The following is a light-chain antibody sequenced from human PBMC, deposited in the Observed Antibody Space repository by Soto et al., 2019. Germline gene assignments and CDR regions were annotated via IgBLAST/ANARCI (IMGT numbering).Light chain of an antibody. Sequence: QSVLTQPPFASGSPGQSVTISCTGTSSDVGGYNYVSWYQQHPGKAPKLIIYEVSKRPSGVPDRFSGSKSGNTASLTVSGLQAEDEADYYCTSYAGTYSFFYVFGTGTKVTVL. CDR2: EVS. V-gene: IGLV2-8*01. J-gene: IGLJ1*01. CDR3: TSYAGTYSFFYV. CDR1: SSDVGGYNY.